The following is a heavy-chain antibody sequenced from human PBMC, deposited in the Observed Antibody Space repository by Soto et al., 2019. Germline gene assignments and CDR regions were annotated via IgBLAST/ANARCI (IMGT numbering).Heavy chain of an antibody. V-gene: IGHV1-3*01. D-gene: IGHD3-9*01. Sequence: ASVKVSCKASGYTFTSYAMHWVRQAPGQRLEWMGWINAGNGNTKYSQKFQGRVTITRDTSASTAYMELSSLRSEDTAVYYCARDPNRTGSIPFDLWGQGTPVTVSS. CDR3: ARDPNRTGSIPFDL. CDR1: GYTFTSYA. J-gene: IGHJ5*02. CDR2: INAGNGNT.